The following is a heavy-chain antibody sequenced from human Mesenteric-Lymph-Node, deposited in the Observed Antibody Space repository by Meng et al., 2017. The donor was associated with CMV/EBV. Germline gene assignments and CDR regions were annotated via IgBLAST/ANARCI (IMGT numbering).Heavy chain of an antibody. V-gene: IGHV7-4-1*04. CDR3: AIPGVAAAGTLGY. CDR2: INTNTGNP. CDR1: GYTFTSYA. J-gene: IGHJ4*02. D-gene: IGHD6-13*01. Sequence: KASGYTFTSYAMNWVRQAPGQGLEWMGWINTNTGNPTYAQGFTGRFVFSLDTSVSMAYLQISSLKAEDTAVYYCAIPGVAAAGTLGYWGQGTLVTVSS.